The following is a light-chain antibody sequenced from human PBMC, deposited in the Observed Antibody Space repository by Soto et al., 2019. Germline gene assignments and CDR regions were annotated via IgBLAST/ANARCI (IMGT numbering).Light chain of an antibody. CDR3: QQYNSYWT. CDR1: QSISSW. CDR2: DAS. V-gene: IGKV1-5*01. J-gene: IGKJ1*01. Sequence: DIPMTQSPSTLSASVGDRVTITCRASQSISSWLAWYQQKPGKAPKLLIYDASSLESGVPSRFSGSGSGTEFTLTISSLQPDDFATYYRQQYNSYWTFGQETKVEIK.